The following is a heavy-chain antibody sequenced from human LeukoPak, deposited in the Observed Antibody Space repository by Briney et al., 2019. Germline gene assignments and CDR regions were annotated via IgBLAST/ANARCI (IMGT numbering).Heavy chain of an antibody. CDR3: ARQITMVRGGLVYYYYGMDV. CDR1: GYSFTSYW. D-gene: IGHD3-10*01. Sequence: GESLKISCKGSGYSFTSYWIGWVRQMPRKGLEWMGIIYPGDSDTRYSPSFQGQVTISADKSISTAYLQWSSLKASDTAMYYCARQITMVRGGLVYYYYGMDVWGQGTTVTVSS. V-gene: IGHV5-51*01. CDR2: IYPGDSDT. J-gene: IGHJ6*02.